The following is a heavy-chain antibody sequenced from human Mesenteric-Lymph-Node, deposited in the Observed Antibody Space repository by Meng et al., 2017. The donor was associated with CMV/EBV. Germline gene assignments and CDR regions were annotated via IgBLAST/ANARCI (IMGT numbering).Heavy chain of an antibody. V-gene: IGHV4-59*01. D-gene: IGHD3-3*01. CDR3: AREGRRFLEWFYDY. J-gene: IGHJ4*02. Sequence: GSLRLSCTVSGDSISRYYWSWIRQPPGKGLEWIGYIYYSGSTNYNPSLKSRVTISVDTSKNQFSLKLSSVTAADTAIYYCAREGRRFLEWFYDYWGQGTLVTVSS. CDR1: GDSISRYY. CDR2: IYYSGST.